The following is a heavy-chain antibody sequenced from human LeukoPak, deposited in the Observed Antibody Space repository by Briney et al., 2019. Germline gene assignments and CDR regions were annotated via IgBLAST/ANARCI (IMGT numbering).Heavy chain of an antibody. D-gene: IGHD2-15*01. J-gene: IGHJ4*02. CDR3: AKDQDRLGIVVVVAAEKDY. V-gene: IGHV3-23*01. CDR1: GFNFDDYA. CDR2: ISGSGGST. Sequence: PGRSLRLSCAASGFNFDDYAMHWVRQAPGKGLEWVSAISGSGGSTYYADSVKGRFTISRDNSKNTLYLQMNSLRAEDTAVYYCAKDQDRLGIVVVVAAEKDYWGQGTLVTVSS.